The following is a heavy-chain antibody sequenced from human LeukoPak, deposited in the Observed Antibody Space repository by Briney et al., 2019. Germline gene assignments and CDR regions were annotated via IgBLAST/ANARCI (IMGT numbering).Heavy chain of an antibody. V-gene: IGHV1-2*02. CDR3: ARVVGSSHNPERSYYYYYYMDV. CDR1: GYTFTGYY. D-gene: IGHD6-19*01. Sequence: ASVKVSCKASGYTFTGYYMHWVRQAPGQGLEWMGWINPNSGGTNYAQKFQGRVTMTRDTSISTAYMELSRLRSDDTAVYYCARVVGSSHNPERSYYYYYYMDVWGKGTTVTVSS. J-gene: IGHJ6*03. CDR2: INPNSGGT.